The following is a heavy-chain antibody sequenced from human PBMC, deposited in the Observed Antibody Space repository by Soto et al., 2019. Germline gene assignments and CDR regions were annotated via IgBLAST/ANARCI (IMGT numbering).Heavy chain of an antibody. CDR3: ARHRSPMPTVPYYYYYYMDV. D-gene: IGHD4-4*01. J-gene: IGHJ6*03. V-gene: IGHV3-30*03. CDR2: ISYDGSHK. CDR1: GFTFSSYG. Sequence: PGGSLRLSCAASGFTFSSYGMHWVRQAPGKGLECVAVISYDGSHKYYADSVKGRFTISRDNSKNTLYLQMNSLKASDTAMYYCARHRSPMPTVPYYYYYYMDVWGKGTTVTVSS.